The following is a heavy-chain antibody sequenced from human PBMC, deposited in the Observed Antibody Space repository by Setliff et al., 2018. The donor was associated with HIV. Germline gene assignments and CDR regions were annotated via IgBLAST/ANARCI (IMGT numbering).Heavy chain of an antibody. J-gene: IGHJ4*02. V-gene: IGHV2-5*02. CDR2: IYGDDYK. Sequence: ESGPMLVNPPQTLTLTCSFSGFSLSATEVAVGWIRQTPRKALEWLALIYGDDYKNYSPTLKNRLTITKDTSKNLVVLTVTNMDTVDIATDYCVHMGHGGEHWGRGTLVTVSS. CDR1: GFSLSATEVA. D-gene: IGHD3-10*01. CDR3: VHMGHGGEH.